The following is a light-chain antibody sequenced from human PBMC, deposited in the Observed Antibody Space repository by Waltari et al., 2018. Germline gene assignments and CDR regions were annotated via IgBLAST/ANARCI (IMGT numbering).Light chain of an antibody. CDR3: AAWDDSLNAVV. V-gene: IGLV1-44*01. CDR2: SKN. J-gene: IGLJ3*02. CDR1: SSNIGRNT. Sequence: QSVVTQPPSASGTPGQRVTISCSGSSSNIGRNTVNWYQQLPGTAPKLLFYSKNPRPSGVPDRFSGSKSGTSASLAISGLQSEDEADYYCAAWDDSLNAVVFGGGTKLTVL.